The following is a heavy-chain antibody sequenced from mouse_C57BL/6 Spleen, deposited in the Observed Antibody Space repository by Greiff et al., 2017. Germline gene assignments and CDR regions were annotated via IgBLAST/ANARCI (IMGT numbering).Heavy chain of an antibody. CDR2: ISDGGSYT. D-gene: IGHD2-1*01. J-gene: IGHJ4*01. CDR3: ARGGMGGNYSYAIDY. CDR1: GFTFSSYA. Sequence: EVMLVESGGGLVKPGGSLKLSCAASGFTFSSYAMSWVRQTPEKRLEWVATISDGGSYTYYPDNVKGRFTISRDNAKNNLYLQMSHLKSEDTAMYYCARGGMGGNYSYAIDYWGQGTSVTVSS. V-gene: IGHV5-4*03.